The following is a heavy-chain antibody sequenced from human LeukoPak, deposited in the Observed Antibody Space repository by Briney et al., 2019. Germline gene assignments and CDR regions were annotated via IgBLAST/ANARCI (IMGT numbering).Heavy chain of an antibody. CDR1: GGSFSGYY. J-gene: IGHJ4*02. CDR3: ARPSYYDSSGYFGY. D-gene: IGHD3-22*01. V-gene: IGHV4-34*01. Sequence: SETLSLTCAVYGGSFSGYYWSWIRQPPGKGLEWIGEINHSGSTNYNPSLKSRVTISVDTSKNQFSLKLSSVTAADTAVYYCARPSYYDSSGYFGYWGQGTLVTVSS. CDR2: INHSGST.